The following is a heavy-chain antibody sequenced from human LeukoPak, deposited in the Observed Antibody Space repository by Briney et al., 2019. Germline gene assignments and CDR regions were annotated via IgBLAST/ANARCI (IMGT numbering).Heavy chain of an antibody. CDR3: AKGSGSSRYYYYYMDV. V-gene: IGHV3-30*02. J-gene: IGHJ6*03. CDR2: IRYDGSNK. Sequence: GGSLRLSCAASGFTFSSYGMHWVRQAPGKGLEWVAFIRYDGSNKYYADSVKGRFTISRDNSKNTLYLQMNSLRAEDTAVYYCAKGSGSSRYYYYYMDVWGKGTTVTVSS. D-gene: IGHD6-13*01. CDR1: GFTFSSYG.